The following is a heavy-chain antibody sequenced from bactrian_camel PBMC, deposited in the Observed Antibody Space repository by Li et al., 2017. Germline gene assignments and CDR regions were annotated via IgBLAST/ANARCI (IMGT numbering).Heavy chain of an antibody. J-gene: IGHJ6*01. V-gene: IGHV3-3*01. CDR3: AADLFPHRYWGIAIGY. D-gene: IGHD2*01. Sequence: HVQLVESGGGSVQAGGSLRLSCAMSGNTASRNCVAWFRQAPGKEREGVAGIYRNMGNNFYADSMRGRFTISQDSAKNTVFLQMRALKPDDTAVYYCAADLFPHRYWGIAIGYWGQGTQVTVS. CDR1: GNTASRNC. CDR2: IYRNMGNN.